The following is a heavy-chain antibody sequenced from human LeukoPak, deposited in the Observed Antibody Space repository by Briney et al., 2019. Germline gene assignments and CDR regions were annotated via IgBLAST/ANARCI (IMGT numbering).Heavy chain of an antibody. Sequence: SGGSLRLSCAASGFTFSSYSMNWVRQAPGKGLEWVSYISSSSSTIYYADSVKGRFTISRDNAKNSLYLQMNSLRVEDTAVYFCARDNYDSSTPYYFDYWGQGTLVTVSS. V-gene: IGHV3-48*01. J-gene: IGHJ4*02. CDR2: ISSSSSTI. CDR1: GFTFSSYS. CDR3: ARDNYDSSTPYYFDY. D-gene: IGHD3-22*01.